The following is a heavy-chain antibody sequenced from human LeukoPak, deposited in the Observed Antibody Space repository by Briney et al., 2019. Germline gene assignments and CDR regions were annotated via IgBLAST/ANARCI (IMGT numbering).Heavy chain of an antibody. V-gene: IGHV1-8*03. CDR2: MNPNSGNT. D-gene: IGHD6-19*01. CDR1: EYTFTSYD. CDR3: ARSGSGWYWGPSHTDY. Sequence: VASVKVSCKASEYTFTSYDINWVRQATGQGLEWMGWMNPNSGNTGYAQKFQGRVTITRNTSISTAYMELSSLRSEDTAVYYCARSGSGWYWGPSHTDYWGQGTLVTVSS. J-gene: IGHJ4*02.